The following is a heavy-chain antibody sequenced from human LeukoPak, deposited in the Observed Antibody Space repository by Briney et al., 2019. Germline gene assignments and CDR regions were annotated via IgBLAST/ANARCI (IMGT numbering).Heavy chain of an antibody. Sequence: PGGSLRLSCAASGFTFSSYGMHWVRQAPGKGLEWVSGISWNSGSIGYADSVKGRFTISRDDAKNSLYLQMNSLRAEDTALYYCAKDMSGDAGIFDYWGQGTLVTVSS. CDR2: ISWNSGSI. CDR1: GFTFSSYG. V-gene: IGHV3-9*01. CDR3: AKDMSGDAGIFDY. D-gene: IGHD7-27*01. J-gene: IGHJ4*02.